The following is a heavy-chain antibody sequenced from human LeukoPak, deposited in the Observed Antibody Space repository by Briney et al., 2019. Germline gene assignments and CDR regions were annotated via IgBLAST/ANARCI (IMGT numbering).Heavy chain of an antibody. CDR1: GGSISSSSYY. CDR2: IYYSGST. J-gene: IGHJ4*02. CDR3: ARESPEGPFDY. Sequence: SETLSLTCTVSGGSISSSSYYWGWIRQPPVKGLEWIGSIYYSGSTYYNPSLKSRVTISVDTSKNQFSLKLSSVTAADTAVYYCARESPEGPFDYWGQGTLVTVSS. V-gene: IGHV4-39*02.